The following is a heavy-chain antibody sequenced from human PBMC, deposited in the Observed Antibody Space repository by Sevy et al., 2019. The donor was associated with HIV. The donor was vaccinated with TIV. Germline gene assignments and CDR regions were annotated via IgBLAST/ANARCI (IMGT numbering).Heavy chain of an antibody. Sequence: GGSLRLSCAASVFTFSSYTMNWVRQAPGKGLEWVSSITITSRYKNYADSVKGRFTISRDNANNSLYLQMNSLRGDDTAVYYCAKVTSSWDGDFDYWGQGTLVTVSS. CDR2: ITITSRYK. V-gene: IGHV3-21*01. D-gene: IGHD6-13*01. J-gene: IGHJ4*02. CDR3: AKVTSSWDGDFDY. CDR1: VFTFSSYT.